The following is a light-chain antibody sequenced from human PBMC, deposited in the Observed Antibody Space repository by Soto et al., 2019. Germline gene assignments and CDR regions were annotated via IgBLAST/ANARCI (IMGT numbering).Light chain of an antibody. CDR2: YDD. J-gene: IGLJ3*02. CDR1: SSNIGNNA. CDR3: AAWDDILTGPV. V-gene: IGLV1-36*01. Sequence: QSVLTQPPSVSEAPRQRVTISCSGSSSNIGNNAVNWYQQLPGKAPKLLIYYDDLLPSGVSDRFSGSKSGTSASLAISELQSEDEAAYYCAAWDDILTGPVFGGGTKLTVL.